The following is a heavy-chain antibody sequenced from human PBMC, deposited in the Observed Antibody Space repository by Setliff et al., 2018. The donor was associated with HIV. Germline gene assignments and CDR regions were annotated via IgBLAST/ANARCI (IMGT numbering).Heavy chain of an antibody. CDR3: ARVKASWYMDV. CDR1: GFTFNTYS. V-gene: IGHV3-48*04. Sequence: PGGSLRLSCAASGFTFNTYSMNWVRQAPGKGLEWISYISGSSANIQYADSVRGRFTISRDNAKNSLYLQMNSLRAEDTAVYFCARVKASWYMDVWGKGTTVTVSS. CDR2: ISGSSANI. J-gene: IGHJ6*03.